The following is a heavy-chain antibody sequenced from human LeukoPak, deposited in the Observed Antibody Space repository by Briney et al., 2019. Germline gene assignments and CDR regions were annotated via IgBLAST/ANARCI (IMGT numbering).Heavy chain of an antibody. Sequence: GGSLRLSCTASGFIFSSYSMNWVRQAPGKGLEWMSYITTSSSTMYYAGSVKGRFTISRDNAKNSLYLQINSLRAEDTAVYYCARDDHPTYYHYYYYMDVWGKGTTVTVSS. CDR1: GFIFSSYS. D-gene: IGHD2/OR15-2a*01. CDR2: ITTSSSTM. CDR3: ARDDHPTYYHYYYYMDV. J-gene: IGHJ6*03. V-gene: IGHV3-48*04.